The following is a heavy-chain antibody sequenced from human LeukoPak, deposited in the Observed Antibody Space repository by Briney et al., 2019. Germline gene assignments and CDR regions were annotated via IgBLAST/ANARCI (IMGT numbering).Heavy chain of an antibody. J-gene: IGHJ4*02. CDR1: GFTFSSYV. V-gene: IGHV3-30*18. CDR3: AKDQYETIFDY. CDR2: ISYDGSNK. Sequence: GGSLRLSCVASGFTFSSYVMYWVRQAPGKGLEWVAIISYDGSNKYYAESAKGRFTISRDNSKNTLYLQMNSLRAEDTAVYYCAKDQYETIFDYWGQGTLVTVSS. D-gene: IGHD2-2*01.